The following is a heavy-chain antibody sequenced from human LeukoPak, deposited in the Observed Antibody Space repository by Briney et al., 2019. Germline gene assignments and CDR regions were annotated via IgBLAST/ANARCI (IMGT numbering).Heavy chain of an antibody. Sequence: GGSLRLSCAASGFTFSSYWMSWVRQAPGKGLEWAANIKQDGSEKYYVDSVKGRFTISRDNAKNSLYLQMNSLRAEDTAVYYCARVYCSGGSCSPFDYWGQGTLVTVSS. J-gene: IGHJ4*02. D-gene: IGHD2-15*01. CDR3: ARVYCSGGSCSPFDY. CDR2: IKQDGSEK. V-gene: IGHV3-7*01. CDR1: GFTFSSYW.